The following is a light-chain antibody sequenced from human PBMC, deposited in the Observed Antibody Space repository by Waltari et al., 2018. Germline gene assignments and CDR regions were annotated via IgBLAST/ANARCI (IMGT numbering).Light chain of an antibody. Sequence: DIQMTQYPSTLPASVGDRVTITCRASQSIDSRLAWYQQKPGKAPKYLMFEASILENGVPPRFSGRRSGTEFTLTISSLQPDDVATYYCQQFMSYPITFGGGTKVEI. V-gene: IGKV1-5*03. CDR1: QSIDSR. J-gene: IGKJ4*01. CDR2: EAS. CDR3: QQFMSYPIT.